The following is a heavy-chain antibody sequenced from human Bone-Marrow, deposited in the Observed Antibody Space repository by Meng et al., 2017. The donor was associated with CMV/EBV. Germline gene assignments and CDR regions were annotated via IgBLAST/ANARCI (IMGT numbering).Heavy chain of an antibody. CDR3: ARDSQGHLGIGYFDY. V-gene: IGHV3-21*01. CDR2: ISSSSYI. J-gene: IGHJ4*02. CDR1: GFTFSSYS. D-gene: IGHD7-27*01. Sequence: GESLKISRAASGFTFSSYSMNWVRQAPGKGLEWVSSISSSSYIYYADSVKGRFTIYRDNAKNSLYLQMNSLRDEDTAVYYCARDSQGHLGIGYFDYWGQGTLVTVSS.